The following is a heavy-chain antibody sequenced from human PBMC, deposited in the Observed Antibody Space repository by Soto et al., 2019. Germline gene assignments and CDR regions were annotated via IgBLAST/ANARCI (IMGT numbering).Heavy chain of an antibody. J-gene: IGHJ4*02. D-gene: IGHD2-15*01. CDR2: IDYNGVT. CDR1: GGSIYRSGYY. Sequence: SETLSHTCTVSGGSIYRSGYYWGWIRQPPGRGLEWIGNIDYNGVTYSNPSLKSRVTISRDTSKNQFSLKLTSVTAAGTALYYCGKVLVGATGHTDSDSWGPGTLVTVSS. V-gene: IGHV4-39*01. CDR3: GKVLVGATGHTDSDS.